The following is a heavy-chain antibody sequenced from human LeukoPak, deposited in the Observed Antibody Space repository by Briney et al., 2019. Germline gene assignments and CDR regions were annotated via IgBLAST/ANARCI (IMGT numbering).Heavy chain of an antibody. CDR2: THYSGNT. V-gene: IGHV4-61*01. CDR3: ARVRGDYVNLFDP. CDR1: GGSVSSGSYH. Sequence: SETLSLTCTVSGGSVSSGSYHWGWIRQPPGKGLEWIGYTHYSGNTYYNPSLKSRVTISLDTSKKQFSLWLRSVTAADTAVYYCARVRGDYVNLFDPWGQGTLVTVSS. J-gene: IGHJ5*02. D-gene: IGHD4-17*01.